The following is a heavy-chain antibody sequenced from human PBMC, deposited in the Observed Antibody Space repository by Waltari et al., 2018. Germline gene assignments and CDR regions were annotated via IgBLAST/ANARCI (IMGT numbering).Heavy chain of an antibody. CDR1: GFTFRSYD. Sequence: EVQLLESGGGLVQPGGSLRLSCAAPGFTFRSYDVSWVRQAPGKGLEWVSSISDSGGSTYYADSVEGRFTISRDNSKNTLYVQMNSLRAEDTAVYYCAKVIGELGTWGQGTKVTVSS. CDR3: AKVIGELGT. CDR2: ISDSGGST. D-gene: IGHD1-1*01. J-gene: IGHJ3*01. V-gene: IGHV3-23*01.